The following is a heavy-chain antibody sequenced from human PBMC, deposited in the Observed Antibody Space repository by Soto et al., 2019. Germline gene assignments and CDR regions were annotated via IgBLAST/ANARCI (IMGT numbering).Heavy chain of an antibody. CDR3: STGAYYFDY. J-gene: IGHJ4*02. CDR1: GFTFGNEW. V-gene: IGHV3-15*01. Sequence: SLRLSCAGSGFTFGNEWMNWVRQSPGKGLEWVGRIKSRVSGETTDYAAPVTGRFTISRDDSKNTVFLQMDSLKTEDTAVYYCSTGAYYFDYWGQGTPVTVSS. CDR2: IKSRVSGETT.